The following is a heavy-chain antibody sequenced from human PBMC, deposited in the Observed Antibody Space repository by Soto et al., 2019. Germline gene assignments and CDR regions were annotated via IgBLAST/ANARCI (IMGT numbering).Heavy chain of an antibody. D-gene: IGHD6-13*01. J-gene: IGHJ4*01. V-gene: IGHV4-59*01. CDR3: ARYSAASGTYYFDY. CDR2: IYYSGIT. CDR1: GGYISSYY. Sequence: PSETLSLTCTVSGGYISSYYWCWIRQPPGKGLEWVGYIYYSGITNYNPSLKSRVTISVDTSKNQFSLKLSSVTAADTAVYYCARYSAASGTYYFDYWGQGTLVTVSS.